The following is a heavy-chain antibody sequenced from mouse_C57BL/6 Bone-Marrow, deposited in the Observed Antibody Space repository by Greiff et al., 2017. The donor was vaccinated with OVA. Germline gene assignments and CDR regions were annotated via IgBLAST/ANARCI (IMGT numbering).Heavy chain of an antibody. CDR1: GYTFTDYE. D-gene: IGHD1-1*01. V-gene: IGHV1-15*01. CDR2: IDPETGGT. J-gene: IGHJ2*01. CDR3: TREMDYYGSDY. Sequence: VQLVESGAELVRPGASVTLSCKASGYTFTDYEMHWVKQTPVHGLEWIGAIDPETGGTAYNQKFKGKAILTADKSSSTAYMELRSLTSEDSAVYYCTREMDYYGSDYWGQGTTLTVSS.